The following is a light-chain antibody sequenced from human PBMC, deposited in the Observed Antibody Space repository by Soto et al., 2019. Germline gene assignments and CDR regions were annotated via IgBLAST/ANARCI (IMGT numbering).Light chain of an antibody. CDR3: QQRSNWPPIT. J-gene: IGKJ5*01. CDR2: AAS. Sequence: EVVLTQSPGTVSLSPGERATLSCRASQSVTANYLAWYQQKPGQAPRLLIYAASSRATGIPDRFSGSGSGTDFTLSISSLEPEDFAVYYCQQRSNWPPITFGQGTRLEIK. CDR1: QSVTANY. V-gene: IGKV3D-20*02.